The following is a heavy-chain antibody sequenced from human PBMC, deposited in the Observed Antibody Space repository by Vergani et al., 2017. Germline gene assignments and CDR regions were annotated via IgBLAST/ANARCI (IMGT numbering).Heavy chain of an antibody. V-gene: IGHV3-30-3*01. Sequence: QVQLVESGGGVVQPGRSLSLSCAASGFTFSSYAMHWVRQAPGKGLEWVAVISYDGSNKYYADSVEGRFTISRDNSKNTLYLQMNSLRDEDTAVYYCARGGYTVYSGGWYELNFYYDNGMDVWGRGTTVTVAS. D-gene: IGHD6-19*01. J-gene: IGHJ6*02. CDR2: ISYDGSNK. CDR3: ARGGYTVYSGGWYELNFYYDNGMDV. CDR1: GFTFSSYA.